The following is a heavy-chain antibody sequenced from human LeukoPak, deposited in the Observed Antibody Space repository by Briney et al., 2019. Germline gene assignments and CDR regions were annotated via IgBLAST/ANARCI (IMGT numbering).Heavy chain of an antibody. D-gene: IGHD3-3*01. CDR1: GFTFSSYA. CDR2: ISGSGGST. Sequence: GGSLRPSCAASGFTFSSYAMSWVRQAPGKGLEWVSAISGSGGSTYYADSVKGRFTISRDNSKNTLYLQMNSLRAEDTAVYYCAKGGGYYTDNWFDPWGQGTLVTVSS. CDR3: AKGGGYYTDNWFDP. J-gene: IGHJ5*02. V-gene: IGHV3-23*01.